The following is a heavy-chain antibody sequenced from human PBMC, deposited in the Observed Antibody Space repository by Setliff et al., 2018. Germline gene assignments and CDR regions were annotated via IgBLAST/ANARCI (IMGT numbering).Heavy chain of an antibody. D-gene: IGHD4-17*01. J-gene: IGHJ4*02. CDR2: INTNTGNP. V-gene: IGHV7-4-1*02. CDR1: GYTFTSYA. CDR3: ARVATRDGYGDQYYFDY. Sequence: VASVKVSCKASGYTFTSYAMNWVRQAPGQGLEWMGWINTNTGNPTYAQGFTGRFVFSLDTSVSTAYLQISSLKAEDTAVYYCARVATRDGYGDQYYFDYWGQETLVTVSS.